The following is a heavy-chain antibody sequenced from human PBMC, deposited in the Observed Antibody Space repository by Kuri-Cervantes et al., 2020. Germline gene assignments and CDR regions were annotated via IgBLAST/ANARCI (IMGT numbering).Heavy chain of an antibody. CDR2: INHSGST. CDR3: ARVHYDYVWGSYRSAHLNYYYYYGMDV. V-gene: IGHV4-34*01. CDR1: GGSFSGYY. J-gene: IGHJ6*02. D-gene: IGHD3-16*02. Sequence: GSLRLSCAVYGGSFSGYYWSWIRQPPGKGLEWIGEINHSGSTNYNPSLKSRVTISVDTSKNQFSLKLSSVTAADTAVYYCARVHYDYVWGSYRSAHLNYYYYYGMDVWGQGTTVTVSS.